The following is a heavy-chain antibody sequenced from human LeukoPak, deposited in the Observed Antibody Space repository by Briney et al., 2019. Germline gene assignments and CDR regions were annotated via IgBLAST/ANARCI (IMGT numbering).Heavy chain of an antibody. CDR1: GYTFTGYY. CDR3: AREVVPLYYFDY. CDR2: INPNSGGT. D-gene: IGHD2-2*01. V-gene: IGHV1-2*02. Sequence: ASVKVSCKASGYTFTGYYMHWVRQAPGQGLEWMGWINPNSGGTNYAQKFQGRVTKTRDTSISTAYMELSRLRSDDTAVYYCAREVVPLYYFDYWGQGTLVTVSS. J-gene: IGHJ4*02.